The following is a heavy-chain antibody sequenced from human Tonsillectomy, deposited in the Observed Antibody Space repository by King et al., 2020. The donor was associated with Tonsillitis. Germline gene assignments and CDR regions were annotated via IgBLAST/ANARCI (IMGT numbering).Heavy chain of an antibody. Sequence: EVQLVESGGGLVQPGGSLRLSCAASGFTFTNYDMHWVRQATGKGLEWVSTVGAAGDPYYPASVKGRFTISRENAKNSLYLQMNSLRAGDTAVYYCARGTNGMLDYWGQGTLVTVSS. D-gene: IGHD2-8*01. CDR2: VGAAGDP. J-gene: IGHJ4*02. V-gene: IGHV3-13*05. CDR1: GFTFTNYD. CDR3: ARGTNGMLDY.